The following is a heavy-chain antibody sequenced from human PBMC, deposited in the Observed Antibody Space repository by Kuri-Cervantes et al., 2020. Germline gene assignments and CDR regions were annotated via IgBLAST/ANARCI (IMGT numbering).Heavy chain of an antibody. CDR3: ARGGTPDTAMVIPFDY. J-gene: IGHJ4*02. V-gene: IGHV1-2*02. CDR1: GYTFTSYC. Sequence: ASVKVSCKASGYTFTSYCMHWVRQAPGQGLEWMGWINTYTGGTKFAQKFQDKVTMTRDTSISTAYMELRSLRKDDTAVYYCARGGTPDTAMVIPFDYWGQGALVTVSS. CDR2: INTYTGGT. D-gene: IGHD5-18*01.